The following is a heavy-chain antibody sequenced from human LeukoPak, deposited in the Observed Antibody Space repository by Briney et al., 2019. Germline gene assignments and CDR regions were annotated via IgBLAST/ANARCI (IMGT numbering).Heavy chain of an antibody. CDR3: ARPAPSSYSGYDSLLFDAFDI. V-gene: IGHV4-4*07. D-gene: IGHD5-12*01. CDR2: IHTSGST. CDR1: GGSISSYY. J-gene: IGHJ3*02. Sequence: SETLSLTCTVSGGSISSYYWSWIRQPAGKGLEWIGRIHTSGSTNYSPSLKSRVTMSVDTSKNQFSLKLSSVTAADTAVYYCARPAPSSYSGYDSLLFDAFDIWGQGTMVTVSS.